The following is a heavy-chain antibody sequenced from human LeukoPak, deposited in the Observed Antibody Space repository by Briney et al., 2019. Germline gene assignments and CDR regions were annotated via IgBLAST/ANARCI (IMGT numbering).Heavy chain of an antibody. CDR3: ARASYSSGWYEGGTFDY. D-gene: IGHD6-19*01. Sequence: SVKVSCKASGYTFTSYAISWVRQAPGQGLEWMGGIIPIFGTANYAQKFQGRVTITADESTSTVYMELSSLRSEDTAVYYCARASYSSGWYEGGTFDYWGQGTLVTVSS. J-gene: IGHJ4*02. CDR2: IIPIFGTA. CDR1: GYTFTSYA. V-gene: IGHV1-69*13.